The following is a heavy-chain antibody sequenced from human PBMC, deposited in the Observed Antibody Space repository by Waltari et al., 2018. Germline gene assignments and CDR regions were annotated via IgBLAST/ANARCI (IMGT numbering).Heavy chain of an antibody. CDR2: ISPSFGTA. D-gene: IGHD3-10*01. CDR1: GGTFSSYA. J-gene: IGHJ3*02. Sequence: QVQLVQSGAEVKKPGSSVKVSCKASGGTFSSYAISWVRQAPGQGLEWMGGISPSFGTANDAQKFQGRVTITTDESTSTAYMELSSLRSEDTAVYYCARGLWFRSYWISAFDIWGQGTMVTVSS. V-gene: IGHV1-69*05. CDR3: ARGLWFRSYWISAFDI.